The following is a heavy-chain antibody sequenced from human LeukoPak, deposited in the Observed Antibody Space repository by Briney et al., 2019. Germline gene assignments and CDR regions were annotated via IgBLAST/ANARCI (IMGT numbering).Heavy chain of an antibody. D-gene: IGHD2-8*01. Sequence: PGGSLRLSCAASGFSFSKYAMTWVRQAPGKGLEWVSTIIGTASKTYYADSVKGRFTISRGNPKNTVYLQMNNLGADDTAMYYCAKDHSPPTPLFMVSGYFDYWGQGTLVTVSS. CDR1: GFSFSKYA. V-gene: IGHV3-23*01. CDR3: AKDHSPPTPLFMVSGYFDY. J-gene: IGHJ4*02. CDR2: IIGTASKT.